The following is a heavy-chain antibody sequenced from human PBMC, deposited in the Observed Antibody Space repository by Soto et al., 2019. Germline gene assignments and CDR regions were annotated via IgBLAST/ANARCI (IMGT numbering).Heavy chain of an antibody. CDR1: GFTFSSYA. J-gene: IGHJ3*01. Sequence: SVGSLRLSGAASGFTFSSYAMSWVRQAPGKGLKWVSYISSSGSTIYYADSVKGRFTISRDNAKNSLYLQMNSLRAEDTAVYYCARDFTGSGFWGQGTMVTVSS. V-gene: IGHV3-48*03. CDR3: ARDFTGSGF. D-gene: IGHD3-10*01. CDR2: ISSSGSTI.